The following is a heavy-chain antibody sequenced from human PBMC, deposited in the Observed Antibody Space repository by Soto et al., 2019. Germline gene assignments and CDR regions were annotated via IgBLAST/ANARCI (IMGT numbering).Heavy chain of an antibody. CDR3: ARDRYDSSGYLFDY. Sequence: SVKVSCKDSGGTFSSYAISWVRQAPGQGLEWMGGIIPIFGTANYAQKFQGRVTITADKSTSTAYMELSSLRSEDTAVYYCARDRYDSSGYLFDYWGQGTLVTVSS. CDR1: GGTFSSYA. J-gene: IGHJ4*02. D-gene: IGHD3-22*01. CDR2: IIPIFGTA. V-gene: IGHV1-69*06.